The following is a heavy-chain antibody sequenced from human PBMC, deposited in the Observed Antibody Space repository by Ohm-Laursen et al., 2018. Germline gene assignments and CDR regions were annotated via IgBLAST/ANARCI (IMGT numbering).Heavy chain of an antibody. CDR3: ARGGQQQVEDY. Sequence: SLRLSCAASVFSFNDYGMHWVRQAPGKGLEWLSYISSSATIIYYADSVKGRFTIFRDNAKNSLYLQMNSLRAEDTAVYYCARGGQQQVEDYWGQGTLVTVSS. V-gene: IGHV3-11*01. D-gene: IGHD6-13*01. CDR1: VFSFNDYG. CDR2: ISSSATII. J-gene: IGHJ4*02.